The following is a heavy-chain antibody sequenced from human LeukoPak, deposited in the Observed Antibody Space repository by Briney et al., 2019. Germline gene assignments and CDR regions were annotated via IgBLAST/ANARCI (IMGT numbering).Heavy chain of an antibody. J-gene: IGHJ4*02. CDR1: GGSISSSSYY. V-gene: IGHV4-39*01. CDR3: ARLGGFDY. Sequence: SETLSLTCTVSGGSISSSSYYWGWIRQPPGKGLEWIGSIYYSGSTYYNPSLKSRVTISVDTSKNQFSLKLSSVTAADTAVYYCARLGGFDYWGQGTLVTVSS. D-gene: IGHD1-26*01. CDR2: IYYSGST.